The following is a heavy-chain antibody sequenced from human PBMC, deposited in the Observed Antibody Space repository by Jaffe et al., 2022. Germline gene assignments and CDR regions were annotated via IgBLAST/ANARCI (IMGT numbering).Heavy chain of an antibody. Sequence: QEHLVESGGGVVQPGGSLRLTCVASGFSFSAAGMLWVRQAPGKGLEWVAFISYHGTEIYYGASVKGRFTISRDNSQNTLYLQMNSLTVEDTGLYYCVRDFNWGTYWGQGTLVTVSS. D-gene: IGHD3-16*01. CDR2: ISYHGTEI. J-gene: IGHJ4*02. V-gene: IGHV3-30*03. CDR3: VRDFNWGTY. CDR1: GFSFSAAG.